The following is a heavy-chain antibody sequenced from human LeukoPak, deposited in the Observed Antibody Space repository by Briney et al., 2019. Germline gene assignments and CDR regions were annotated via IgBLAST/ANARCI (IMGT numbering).Heavy chain of an antibody. Sequence: PGGSLRLSCAASGFSVSNNYLSWVRQPPGKGLEWVSVIHSGGRTKYADSVRDRFTISRDTAKNTVYLQMNSLRADDTAAYYCARPGSASGYWVHWGQGTLVTVSS. CDR2: IHSGGRT. J-gene: IGHJ4*02. V-gene: IGHV3-66*01. D-gene: IGHD3-3*01. CDR1: GFSVSNNY. CDR3: ARPGSASGYWVH.